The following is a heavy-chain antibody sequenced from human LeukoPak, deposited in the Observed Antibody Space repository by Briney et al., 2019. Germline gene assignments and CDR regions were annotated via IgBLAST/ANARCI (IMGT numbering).Heavy chain of an antibody. Sequence: QAGGSLRLSCAASGFTFSSYAMHWVRQAPGKGLEWVAVISYDGSNKYYADSVKGRFTISRDNSKNTLYLQMNSLRAEDTAVYYCARGSQNYYDSSGYYNLWGQGTLVTVSS. J-gene: IGHJ5*02. CDR3: ARGSQNYYDSSGYYNL. CDR1: GFTFSSYA. CDR2: ISYDGSNK. V-gene: IGHV3-30*04. D-gene: IGHD3-22*01.